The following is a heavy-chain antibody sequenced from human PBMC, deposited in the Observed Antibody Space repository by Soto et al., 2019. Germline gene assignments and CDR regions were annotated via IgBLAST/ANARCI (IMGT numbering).Heavy chain of an antibody. J-gene: IGHJ5*02. D-gene: IGHD2-2*01. Sequence: SETLSLTCTVSGGSISSGGYYWSWIRQHPGKGLEWIGYIYYSGSTYYNPSLKSRVTISVDTSKNQFSLKLSSVTAADTAVYYCAREDIVVVPAEGSWFDPWGQGTLVTVSS. CDR3: AREDIVVVPAEGSWFDP. V-gene: IGHV4-31*03. CDR2: IYYSGST. CDR1: GGSISSGGYY.